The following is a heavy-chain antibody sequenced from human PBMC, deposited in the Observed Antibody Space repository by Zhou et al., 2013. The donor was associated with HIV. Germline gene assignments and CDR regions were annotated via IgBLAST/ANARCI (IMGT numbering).Heavy chain of an antibody. CDR3: ARSRGGNYQGAFDL. Sequence: QVQLVQSGAEVKKPGSSVKVSCKASGGAFSRYAVSWVRQAPGQGLEWMGRIMPIFGVTDYAQKFKGRVTITADKSTSTAYMELTTLGSGDTAVYYCARSRGGNYQGAFDLWGQGTVVTVSS. V-gene: IGHV1-69*04. CDR2: IMPIFGVT. CDR1: GGAFSRYA. D-gene: IGHD1-7*01. J-gene: IGHJ3*01.